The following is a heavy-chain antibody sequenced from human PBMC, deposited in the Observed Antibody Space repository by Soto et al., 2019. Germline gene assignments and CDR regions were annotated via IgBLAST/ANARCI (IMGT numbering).Heavy chain of an antibody. V-gene: IGHV3-9*01. CDR3: AKAFAGGYSGYEFDY. J-gene: IGHJ4*02. Sequence: GGSLRLSCAASGFTFDDYAMHWVRQAPGKGLEWVSGISWNSGSIGYADSVKGRFTISRDNAKNSLYLQMNSLRAEDTALYYCAKAFAGGYSGYEFDYWGQGTLVTVSS. D-gene: IGHD5-12*01. CDR2: ISWNSGSI. CDR1: GFTFDDYA.